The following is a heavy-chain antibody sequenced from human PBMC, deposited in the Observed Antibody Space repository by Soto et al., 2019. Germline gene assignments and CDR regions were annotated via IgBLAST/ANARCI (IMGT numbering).Heavy chain of an antibody. CDR1: GYTFTSYG. CDR2: ISAYNGNT. Sequence: ASVKVSCKASGYTFTSYGISWVRQAPGQGLEWMGWISAYNGNTNYAQKLQGRVTMTTDTSTSTAYMELRSLRSDDTAVYYCAREDYDFWRGYGEHNWFDPWGQGTLVTVSS. V-gene: IGHV1-18*01. J-gene: IGHJ5*02. CDR3: AREDYDFWRGYGEHNWFDP. D-gene: IGHD3-3*01.